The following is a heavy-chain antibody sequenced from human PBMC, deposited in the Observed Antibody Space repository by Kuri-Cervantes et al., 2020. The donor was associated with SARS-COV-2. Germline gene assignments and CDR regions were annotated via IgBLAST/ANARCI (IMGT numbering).Heavy chain of an antibody. CDR1: GYTFTSYP. CDR3: AREGYYDSSGYFDY. Sequence: ASVKVSCKASGYTFTSYPTHWVRQAPGQRLEWMGWINAGNENTRYSQKFQGRVTFTRDTSASTAYMELSSLRSEDTAVYYCAREGYYDSSGYFDYWGQGTLVTVSS. D-gene: IGHD3-22*01. V-gene: IGHV1-3*01. CDR2: INAGNENT. J-gene: IGHJ4*02.